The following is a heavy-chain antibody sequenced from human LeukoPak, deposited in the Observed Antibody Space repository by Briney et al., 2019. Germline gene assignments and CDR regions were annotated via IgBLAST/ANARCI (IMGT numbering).Heavy chain of an antibody. D-gene: IGHD6-13*01. CDR3: ARRLSSSWNDAFDI. CDR1: GGSISSSSYY. CDR2: IYYSGST. V-gene: IGHV4-39*01. J-gene: IGHJ3*02. Sequence: SETLSLTCTVSGGSISSSSYYWGWIRQPPGKGLEWIGSIYYSGSTYYNPSLKSRVTISVDTSKNQFSLKLSSVTAADTPVYYCARRLSSSWNDAFDIWGQGTMVTVSS.